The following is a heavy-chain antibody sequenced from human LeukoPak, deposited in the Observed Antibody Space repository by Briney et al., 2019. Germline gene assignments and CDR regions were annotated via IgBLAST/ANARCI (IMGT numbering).Heavy chain of an antibody. CDR2: ISPNSGGT. J-gene: IGHJ6*03. V-gene: IGHV1-2*02. CDR1: GYTFTGYY. Sequence: ASVKVSCKASGYTFTGYYMHWVRQAPGQGLEWMGWISPNSGGTNYAQKFQGRVTMTKDTSISTAYMELSRLRSDDTAVYYCARAGLVIQPYYYYYMDVWGKGTTVTVSS. D-gene: IGHD3/OR15-3a*01. CDR3: ARAGLVIQPYYYYYMDV.